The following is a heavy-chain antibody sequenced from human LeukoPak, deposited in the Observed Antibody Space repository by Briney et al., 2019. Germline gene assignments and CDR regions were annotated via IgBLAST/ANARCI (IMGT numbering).Heavy chain of an antibody. J-gene: IGHJ3*02. V-gene: IGHV3-11*01. CDR3: AKREGETAAGIGAFDI. D-gene: IGHD6-13*01. CDR1: GFTFSDYY. CDR2: ISSSGSTI. Sequence: GGSLRLSCAASGFTFSDYYMSWIRQAPGKGLEWVSYISSSGSTIYYADSVKGRFTISRDNAKNSLYLQMNSLRAEDTAVYYCAKREGETAAGIGAFDIWGQGTMVTVSS.